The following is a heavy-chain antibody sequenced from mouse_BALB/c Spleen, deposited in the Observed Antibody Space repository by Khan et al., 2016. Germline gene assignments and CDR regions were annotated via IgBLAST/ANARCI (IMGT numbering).Heavy chain of an antibody. CDR3: ASRNYGYDTFAY. D-gene: IGHD2-2*01. J-gene: IGHJ3*01. CDR1: GYSFTSYY. V-gene: IGHV1-66*01. CDR2: IFPGSGNT. Sequence: QVQLKQSGPELVKPGASVKISCKASGYSFTSYYIHWVNQRPGQGLEWIGWIFPGSGNTKYNEKFKGKATLTADTSSSTAYMQLSSLTSEDSAVYFCASRNYGYDTFAYWGQGTLVTVSA.